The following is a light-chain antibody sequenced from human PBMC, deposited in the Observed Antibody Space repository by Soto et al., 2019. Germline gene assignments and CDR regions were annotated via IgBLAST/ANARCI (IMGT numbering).Light chain of an antibody. CDR2: GIS. V-gene: IGKV3-20*01. Sequence: ESVLTQSPGTLSLSPGERATLSCRASQSVTNRYFAWYQQRPGKAPRLLIYGISNRATGIPDRFSGSGSGTDFTLTISRLEPEDFVVYYCQQYSSLPLTFGQGTKLEVK. CDR1: QSVTNRY. CDR3: QQYSSLPLT. J-gene: IGKJ2*01.